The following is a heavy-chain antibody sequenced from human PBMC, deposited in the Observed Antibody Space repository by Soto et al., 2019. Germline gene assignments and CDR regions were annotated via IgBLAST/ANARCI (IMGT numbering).Heavy chain of an antibody. CDR2: IYSSGST. Sequence: QLQLQESGPGLVQPSETLSLTCTVSGGSISSSTYYWAWIRQPPGKGLECIGGIYSSGSTYYNPSLKSRLTISVDTSKNQFSLKLSSVTVADTAVYYCARQKSIRKGNNWLDPWGQGTLVTVSS. J-gene: IGHJ5*02. CDR1: GGSISSSTYY. CDR3: ARQKSIRKGNNWLDP. D-gene: IGHD6-13*01. V-gene: IGHV4-39*01.